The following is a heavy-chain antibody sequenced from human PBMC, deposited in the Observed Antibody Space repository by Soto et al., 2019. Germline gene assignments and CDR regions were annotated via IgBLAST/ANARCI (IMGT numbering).Heavy chain of an antibody. CDR1: GGSISSSSYY. J-gene: IGHJ6*02. V-gene: IGHV4-31*03. D-gene: IGHD2-8*01. CDR3: ARVVVLMETYYYYGMDV. CDR2: IYYSGST. Sequence: SETLSLTCTVSGGSISSSSYYWGWIRQHPGKGLVWIGYIYYSGSTYYNPSLKSRVTISVDTSKNQFSLKLSSVTAADTAVYYCARVVVLMETYYYYGMDVWGQGTTVTVSS.